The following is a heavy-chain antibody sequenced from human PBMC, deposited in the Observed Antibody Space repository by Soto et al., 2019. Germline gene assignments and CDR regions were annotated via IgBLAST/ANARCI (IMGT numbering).Heavy chain of an antibody. V-gene: IGHV3-23*01. D-gene: IGHD6-13*01. CDR3: AKDYIAAANDYYFDC. Sequence: PGGSLRLSCAASGFTFSSYAMNWVRQAPGKGLEWVSSTTGSGGGTYYADSVKGRFTVSRDNAKNTLYLQMNSLRAEDTAVYYCAKDYIAAANDYYFDCWGQGTLVTVSS. CDR2: TTGSGGGT. CDR1: GFTFSSYA. J-gene: IGHJ4*02.